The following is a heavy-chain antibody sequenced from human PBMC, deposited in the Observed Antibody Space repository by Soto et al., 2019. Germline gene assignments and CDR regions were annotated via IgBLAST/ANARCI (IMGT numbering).Heavy chain of an antibody. CDR3: VREARFGEWYFDL. CDR2: VSAIGDVQ. J-gene: IGHJ2*01. CDR1: GFTFIDHG. Sequence: QVHLVDSGGGVVQPGKSLRLSCAASGFTFIDHGMQWVRQAPGKGLEWVAVVSAIGDVQIYGDFVKGRFTISRDNSNNFMYLQMGSLRTVDTVIYYCVREARFGEWYFDLWGRGSLVTVSS. D-gene: IGHD3-10*01. V-gene: IGHV3-30*03.